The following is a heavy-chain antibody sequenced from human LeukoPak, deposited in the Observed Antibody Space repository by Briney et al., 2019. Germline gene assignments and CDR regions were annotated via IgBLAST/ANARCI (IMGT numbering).Heavy chain of an antibody. CDR1: GFTFSSDW. J-gene: IGHJ4*02. CDR3: ARDFNWASDH. V-gene: IGHV3-7*05. Sequence: GGSLRLSCAASGFTFSSDWMSWVSQAPRKGLEWVANIKQDGSENYYVDSVKGRFTISRDNAKNSVYLQMNSLRAEDTAVYYCARDFNWASDHWGQGTLVTVSS. CDR2: IKQDGSEN. D-gene: IGHD1-1*01.